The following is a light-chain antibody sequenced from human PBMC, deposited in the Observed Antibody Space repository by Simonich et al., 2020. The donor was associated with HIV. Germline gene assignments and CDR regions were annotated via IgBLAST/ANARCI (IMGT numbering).Light chain of an antibody. V-gene: IGKV1-13*02. Sequence: IQMTQSPSTLSASVGDRVTIPCRASQGISSALAWYQQKPGKAPKLLIDDASRLESGVPSRFSGSGSGTDFTLTISSLQPEDFATYYCQQFNSYPYTFGQGTKLEIK. J-gene: IGKJ2*01. CDR1: QGISSA. CDR3: QQFNSYPYT. CDR2: DAS.